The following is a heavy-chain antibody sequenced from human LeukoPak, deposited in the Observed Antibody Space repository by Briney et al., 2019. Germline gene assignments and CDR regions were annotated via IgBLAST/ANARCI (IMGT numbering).Heavy chain of an antibody. Sequence: GGSLRLSCAASGFTVSSNYMSWVRQAPGKGLEWVSVIYSGGSTYYADSVKGRFTISRDNSKNTLYLQMNSLRAEDTAVYYCARTSNGDGLSFDYWGQGTLVTVSS. CDR1: GFTVSSNY. CDR2: IYSGGST. D-gene: IGHD4-17*01. J-gene: IGHJ4*02. CDR3: ARTSNGDGLSFDY. V-gene: IGHV3-53*01.